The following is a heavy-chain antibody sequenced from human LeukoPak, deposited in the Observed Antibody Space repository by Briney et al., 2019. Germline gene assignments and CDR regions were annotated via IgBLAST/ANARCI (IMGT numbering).Heavy chain of an antibody. J-gene: IGHJ4*02. CDR3: AKLYTGDYQPHSY. Sequence: GGSLRLSCAASGFTFSSYSMNWVRQAPGKGLEWVSYISSSSSTIYYADSVKGRFTISRDNAKNSLYLQMNSLRAEDTAVYYCAKLYTGDYQPHSYWGQGTLVTVSS. V-gene: IGHV3-48*01. CDR2: ISSSSSTI. CDR1: GFTFSSYS. D-gene: IGHD3-9*01.